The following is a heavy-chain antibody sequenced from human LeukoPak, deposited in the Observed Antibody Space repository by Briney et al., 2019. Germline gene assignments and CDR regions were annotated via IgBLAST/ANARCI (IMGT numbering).Heavy chain of an antibody. CDR2: IYYSESA. J-gene: IGHJ3*02. CDR3: ARRGGSPLGAFDI. Sequence: AETLSLTCIVSGASISSYYWSWIRQPPGKSLEWIGHIYYSESANYNPSLRSRVAISVDTSKNQFSLKLSAVTAADTAVYYCARRGGSPLGAFDIWGQGTMVTVSS. D-gene: IGHD1-26*01. V-gene: IGHV4-59*01. CDR1: GASISSYY.